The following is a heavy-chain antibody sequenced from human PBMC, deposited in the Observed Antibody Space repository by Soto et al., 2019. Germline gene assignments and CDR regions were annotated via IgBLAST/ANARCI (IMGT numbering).Heavy chain of an antibody. CDR1: GFNFSTYW. J-gene: IGHJ4*02. D-gene: IGHD1-26*01. V-gene: IGHV3-74*01. CDR2: INSDGTTT. CDR3: TRDAGGRYYGGFDN. Sequence: EVQLVESGGGLVQPGGSLGLSCATSGFNFSTYWVHWVRQVPGKGVVWVSRINSDGTTTDYADSVKGRFTISRDNARKTLFLQMNSLRAEDTAVYYCTRDAGGRYYGGFDNWGQGTLVTVSS.